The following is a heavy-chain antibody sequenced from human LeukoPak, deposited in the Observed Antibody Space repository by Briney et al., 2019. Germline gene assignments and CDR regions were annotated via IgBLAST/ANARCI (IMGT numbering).Heavy chain of an antibody. CDR1: GGSISSYY. CDR2: IYYSGST. J-gene: IGHJ4*02. D-gene: IGHD3-10*01. Sequence: SETLSLTCTVSGGSISSYYWSWIRQPPGKGLEWIGYIYYSGSTNYNPSLKSRVTISVDTSKNQFSLKLSSVTAADTAVYYCARGGRFGESSLLGYWGQGTLVTVSS. CDR3: ARGGRFGESSLLGY. V-gene: IGHV4-59*08.